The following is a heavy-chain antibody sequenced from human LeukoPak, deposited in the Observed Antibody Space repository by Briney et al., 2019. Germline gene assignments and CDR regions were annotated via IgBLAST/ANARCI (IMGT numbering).Heavy chain of an antibody. Sequence: SETLSLTCTVSGGSISSYYWSWIRQPPGKGLEWIGYIYYSGSTNYNPSLKSRVTISVDTSKNQFSLKLSSVTAADTAVYYCARGYSSSWNLIDYWGQGTLVTVSS. CDR2: IYYSGST. CDR3: ARGYSSSWNLIDY. V-gene: IGHV4-59*01. J-gene: IGHJ4*02. CDR1: GGSISSYY. D-gene: IGHD6-6*01.